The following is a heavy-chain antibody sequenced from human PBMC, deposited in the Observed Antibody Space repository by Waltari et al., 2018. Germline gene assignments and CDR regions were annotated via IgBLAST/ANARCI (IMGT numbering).Heavy chain of an antibody. D-gene: IGHD1-26*01. J-gene: IGHJ4*02. CDR1: GFGFSNYW. CDR3: VREKDLGGTCVFDF. CDR2: TKKDGGGT. Sequence: EVQLVESGGGLVQTGGSLRLSCAASGFGFSNYWMDWVRQVPGKGLVWVGRTKKDGGGTAYAEFVEGRLTISRDNAKSTLHLQMTSLTAEDTAVYYCVREKDLGGTCVFDFWGRGTLVTVSS. V-gene: IGHV3-74*01.